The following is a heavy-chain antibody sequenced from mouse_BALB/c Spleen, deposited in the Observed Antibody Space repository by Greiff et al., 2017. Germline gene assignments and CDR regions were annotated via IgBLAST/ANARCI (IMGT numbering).Heavy chain of an antibody. Sequence: LQQPGSELVRPGASVKLSCKASGYTFTSYWMHWVKQRPGQGLEWIGNIYPGSGSTNYDEKFKSKATLTVDTSSSTAYMQLSSLTSEDSAVYYGTREAYGNYPFAYWGQGTLVTVSA. V-gene: IGHV1S22*01. CDR2: IYPGSGST. CDR3: TREAYGNYPFAY. CDR1: GYTFTSYW. J-gene: IGHJ3*01. D-gene: IGHD2-10*02.